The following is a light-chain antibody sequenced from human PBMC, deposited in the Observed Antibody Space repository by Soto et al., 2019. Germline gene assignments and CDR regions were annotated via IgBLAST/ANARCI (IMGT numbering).Light chain of an antibody. Sequence: DIQMAQSPSPLFASVGDGVAVTCRASQNIIRHLNWYQHKPGRAPRLLIYAASTLQSGVPSRFTGSGSGTEFTLTITGLQPEDFATYYCQHSYNMPIAFGQGTRLEIK. J-gene: IGKJ5*01. CDR1: QNIIRH. CDR3: QHSYNMPIA. CDR2: AAS. V-gene: IGKV1-39*01.